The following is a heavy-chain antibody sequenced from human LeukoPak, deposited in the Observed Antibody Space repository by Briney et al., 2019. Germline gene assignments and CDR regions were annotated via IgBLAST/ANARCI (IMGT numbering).Heavy chain of an antibody. CDR3: ARVGELTIFGVVILRDWFDP. CDR1: GGSFSGYY. J-gene: IGHJ5*02. D-gene: IGHD3-3*01. CDR2: INHSGST. Sequence: PSETLSLTSAVYGGSFSGYYWSWIRQPPGKGLEWIGEINHSGSTNYNPSLKSRVTISVDTSKNQFSLKLSSVTAADTAVYYCARVGELTIFGVVILRDWFDPWGQGTLVTVSS. V-gene: IGHV4-34*01.